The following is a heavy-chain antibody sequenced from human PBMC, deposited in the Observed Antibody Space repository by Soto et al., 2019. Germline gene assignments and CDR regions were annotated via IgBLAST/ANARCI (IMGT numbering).Heavy chain of an antibody. CDR1: GFTFSSYA. Sequence: QVQLVESGGGVVQPGRSLRLSCAASGFTFSSYAMHWVRQAPGKGLEWVAVISYDGSNKYYADSVKGRFTISRDNSKNTLYLQMNSLRAEDTALYYCAKDANYDILTGSAFDIWGQGTMVTVSS. V-gene: IGHV3-30-3*01. J-gene: IGHJ3*02. D-gene: IGHD3-9*01. CDR2: ISYDGSNK. CDR3: AKDANYDILTGSAFDI.